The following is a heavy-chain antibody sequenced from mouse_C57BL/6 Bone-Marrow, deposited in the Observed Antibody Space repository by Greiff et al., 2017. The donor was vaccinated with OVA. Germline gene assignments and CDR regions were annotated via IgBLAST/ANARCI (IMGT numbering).Heavy chain of an antibody. D-gene: IGHD1-1*01. CDR3: ARSGYGSSY. V-gene: IGHV1-76*01. CDR2: IYPGSGNT. CDR1: GYTFTDYY. J-gene: IGHJ2*01. Sequence: QVQLQQSGAELVRPGASVKLSCKASGYTFTDYYINWVKQRPGQGLEWIARIYPGSGNTYYNEKYKGKATLTAEKSSSTAYMQLSSLTSEDSAVYFCARSGYGSSYWGQGTTLTVSA.